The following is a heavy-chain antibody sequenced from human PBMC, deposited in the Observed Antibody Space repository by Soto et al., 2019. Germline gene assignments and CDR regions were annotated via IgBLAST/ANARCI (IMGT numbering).Heavy chain of an antibody. CDR2: INSDGSST. CDR3: ARVQAHYDYYYYYMDV. V-gene: IGHV3-74*01. Sequence: PGGSLRLSCAASGFTFSSYWMHWVRQAPGKGLVWVSRINSDGSSTSYADSVKGRFTISRDHAKNTLYLQMNSLRAEDTAVYYCARVQAHYDYYYYYMDVWGKGTTVTVSS. D-gene: IGHD3-16*01. CDR1: GFTFSSYW. J-gene: IGHJ6*03.